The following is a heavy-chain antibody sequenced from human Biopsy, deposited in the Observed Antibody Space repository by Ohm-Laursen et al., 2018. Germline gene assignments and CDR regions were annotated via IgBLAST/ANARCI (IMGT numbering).Heavy chain of an antibody. CDR3: ARTPRDSFWSGSYKRGLWFDP. D-gene: IGHD3-3*01. Sequence: PSETLSLTCSVSGGSIISYYWTWIRQPPGKGLEWIGHVYNGGITNYNPSLKSRVTISKDTSKNQFSLHVNSVTAADTAVYYCARTPRDSFWSGSYKRGLWFDPWGQGTLVIVSS. J-gene: IGHJ5*02. CDR2: VYNGGIT. CDR1: GGSIISYY. V-gene: IGHV4-59*01.